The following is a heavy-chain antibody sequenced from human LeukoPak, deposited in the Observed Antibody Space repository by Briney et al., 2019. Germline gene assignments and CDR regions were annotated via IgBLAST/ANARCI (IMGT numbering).Heavy chain of an antibody. CDR2: INHSGST. CDR1: GGSFSGYY. Sequence: PSETLSLTCAVYGGSFSGYYWSWIRQPPGKGLEWIGEINHSGSTNYNPSLKSRVTISVDTSKNQFSLKLSSVTAADTAVYYCARGSSQIRNFDLWGRGTLVTVSS. J-gene: IGHJ2*01. V-gene: IGHV4-34*01. CDR3: ARGSSQIRNFDL.